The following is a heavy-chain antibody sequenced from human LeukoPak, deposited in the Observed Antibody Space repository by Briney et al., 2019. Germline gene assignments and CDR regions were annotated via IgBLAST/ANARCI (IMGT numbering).Heavy chain of an antibody. CDR1: GYTFTSYG. Sequence: GASVKVSCKASGYTFTSYGISWVRQAPGQGLEWMGWINTNTGNPTYAQGFTGRFVFSLDTSVSTAYLQISSLTAEDTAVHYCARVGYCSGGTCSLFFDYCGQGTLVTVSS. V-gene: IGHV7-4-1*02. CDR2: INTNTGNP. J-gene: IGHJ4*02. D-gene: IGHD2-15*01. CDR3: ARVGYCSGGTCSLFFDY.